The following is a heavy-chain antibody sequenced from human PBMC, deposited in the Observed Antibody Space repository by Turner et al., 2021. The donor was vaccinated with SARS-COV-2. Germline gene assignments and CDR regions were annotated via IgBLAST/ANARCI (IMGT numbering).Heavy chain of an antibody. Sequence: QVQLVESGGGVVQPGRSLRISCAASGFTFRSYGMHWVRQAPGKGLEWVAVISYGGSNKYYADSVKGRFTISRDNSKNTLYLKMNSLRAEDTAVYYCAKQQGLYSNPMYYFDYWGQGTLVTVSS. V-gene: IGHV3-30*18. J-gene: IGHJ4*02. D-gene: IGHD4-4*01. CDR1: GFTFRSYG. CDR2: ISYGGSNK. CDR3: AKQQGLYSNPMYYFDY.